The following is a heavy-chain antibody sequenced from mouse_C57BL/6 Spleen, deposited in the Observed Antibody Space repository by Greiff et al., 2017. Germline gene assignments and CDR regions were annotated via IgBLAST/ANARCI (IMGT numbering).Heavy chain of an antibody. Sequence: EVQLVESGGGLVKPGGSLKLSCAASGFTFSSYAMSWVRQTPEKRLERVATISDGGSYTYYPDNVKGRFTISRDNAKNNLYLQMSHLKSEDTAMYYCARGGLGREEYYFDYWGQGTTLTVSS. D-gene: IGHD4-1*01. J-gene: IGHJ2*01. CDR1: GFTFSSYA. V-gene: IGHV5-4*01. CDR2: ISDGGSYT. CDR3: ARGGLGREEYYFDY.